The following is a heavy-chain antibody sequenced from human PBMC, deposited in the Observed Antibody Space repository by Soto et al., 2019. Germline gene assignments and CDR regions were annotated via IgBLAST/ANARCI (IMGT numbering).Heavy chain of an antibody. V-gene: IGHV4-39*01. CDR1: GGXISSXXXX. CDR3: ASXWXLXXFDP. Sequence: XETLSLTXXXSGGXISSXXXXXXXXXQXPXXGLELCWGFYYSGSTYYNPSLKSRVTISVDTSKNPFSLKLSSVTAADTAXXYCASXWXLXXFDPWGQGTLVXVSS. CDR2: FYYSGST. D-gene: IGHD1-26*01. J-gene: IGHJ5*02.